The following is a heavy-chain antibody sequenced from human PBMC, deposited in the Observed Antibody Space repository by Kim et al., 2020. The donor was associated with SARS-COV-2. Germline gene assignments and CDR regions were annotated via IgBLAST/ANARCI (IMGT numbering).Heavy chain of an antibody. CDR2: SER. Sequence: SERDYVDSVKRRFTISRDSAKNSLYLKMSSLRAEGRAVYYCARGRYAFDYWGQGTLVTVSS. V-gene: IGHV3-7*03. J-gene: IGHJ4*02. D-gene: IGHD2-2*01. CDR3: ARGRYAFDY.